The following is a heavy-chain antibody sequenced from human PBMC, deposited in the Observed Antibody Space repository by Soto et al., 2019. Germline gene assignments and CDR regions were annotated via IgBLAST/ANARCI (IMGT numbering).Heavy chain of an antibody. V-gene: IGHV4-34*02. J-gene: IGHJ5*02. Sequence: QVHLQQWGAGLLKPSETLSLTCAVYGESFIGYYWTWIRQPPGKGLEWIGEINHRGSTNYNPSLKSRVTILIDTSKNQFSLKLTSVTAADTSVYYCARTDIVTTNWFDPWGQGTLVTVSS. CDR1: GESFIGYY. CDR3: ARTDIVTTNWFDP. CDR2: INHRGST. D-gene: IGHD5-12*01.